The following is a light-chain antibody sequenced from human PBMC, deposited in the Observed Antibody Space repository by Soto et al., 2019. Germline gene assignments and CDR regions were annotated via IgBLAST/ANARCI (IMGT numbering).Light chain of an antibody. CDR1: QNIDNK. CDR2: DAS. V-gene: IGKV3-15*01. CDR3: QQYGSSPYT. Sequence: EIVMTQSPATLSVSPGERATLSCRASQNIDNKLVWYQQKPGQVPRLLIYDASTRATGIPARFSGSGSGTEFTLTISSLQSEDFAFYYCQQYGSSPYTFXQGTKVDIK. J-gene: IGKJ2*01.